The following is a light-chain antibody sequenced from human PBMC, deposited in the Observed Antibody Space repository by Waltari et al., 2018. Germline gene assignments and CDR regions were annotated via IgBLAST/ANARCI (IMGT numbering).Light chain of an antibody. Sequence: DIQMTQSPSSLSASVGDRVTITCRASQTISRYLNWYQQKPGKAPNLLIYAASSMQSGVPSRFRCSGSWRDFTLIITSLQPEDFATYYCQQSYSFTRTFGQGTKVEIK. CDR2: AAS. V-gene: IGKV1-39*01. CDR3: QQSYSFTRT. CDR1: QTISRY. J-gene: IGKJ1*01.